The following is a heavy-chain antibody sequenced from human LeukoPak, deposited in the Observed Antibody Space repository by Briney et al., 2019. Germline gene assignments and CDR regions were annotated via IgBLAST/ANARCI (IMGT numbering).Heavy chain of an antibody. CDR1: GFTFSRYG. V-gene: IGHV3-33*01. CDR2: IWYDGSEK. D-gene: IGHD6-13*01. Sequence: GGSLRLSCAASGFTFSRYGMHWVRQAPGKGLEWVAVIWYDGSEKYYADSVKGRFTVSKDNAKNTMDLQMHSVRAEDTALYYCARDHGSSWTYTLDDWGPGTLVTVSS. J-gene: IGHJ4*02. CDR3: ARDHGSSWTYTLDD.